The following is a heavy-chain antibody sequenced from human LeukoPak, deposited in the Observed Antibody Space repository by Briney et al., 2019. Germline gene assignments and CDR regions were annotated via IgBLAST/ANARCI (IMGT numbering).Heavy chain of an antibody. CDR3: ARDWTDYGGNSKAFDY. J-gene: IGHJ4*01. CDR2: IIPIFGTA. V-gene: IGHV1-69*05. Sequence: SVKVSCKASGGTFSSYAISWVRQAPGQGLEWMGGIIPIFGTANYAQKFQGRVTITTDESTSTAYMELSSLRSEDTAVYYCARDWTDYGGNSKAFDYWGQEPWSPSPQ. D-gene: IGHD4-23*01. CDR1: GGTFSSYA.